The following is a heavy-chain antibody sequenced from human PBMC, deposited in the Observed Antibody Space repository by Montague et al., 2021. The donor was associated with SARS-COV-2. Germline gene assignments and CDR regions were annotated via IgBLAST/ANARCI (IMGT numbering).Heavy chain of an antibody. CDR2: ITGSRGTI. Sequence: SLRLSCAASGFTFSNNAMHWVRQAPGKGLEWVSFITGSRGTIYYADSVKGRFTISRDNGKNSLYLQMNSLRDEDTALYYCARVRGPTLATSFVDVWGQGTTVTVSS. CDR1: GFTFSNNA. D-gene: IGHD5-12*01. J-gene: IGHJ6*02. V-gene: IGHV3-48*02. CDR3: ARVRGPTLATSFVDV.